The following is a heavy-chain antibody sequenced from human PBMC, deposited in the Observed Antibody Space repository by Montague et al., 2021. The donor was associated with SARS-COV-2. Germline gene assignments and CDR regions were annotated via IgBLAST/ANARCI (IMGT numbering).Heavy chain of an antibody. V-gene: IGHV6-1*01. CDR3: ARDDPYCTNGVCYTGNWFDP. J-gene: IGHJ5*02. CDR1: GDSVSGISFR. Sequence: CAISGDSVSGISFRCNWIRQSPELRFQWLVRSYHMSKWYNDYALSVKIRITINPDTSKNQFSLQLNSVTPEDTAVYYCARDDPYCTNGVCYTGNWFDPWGQGTLVTVSS. D-gene: IGHD2-8*01. CDR2: SYHMSKWYN.